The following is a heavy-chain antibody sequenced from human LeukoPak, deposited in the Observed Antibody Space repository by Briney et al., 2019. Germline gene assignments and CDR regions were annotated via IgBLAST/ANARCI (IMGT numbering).Heavy chain of an antibody. CDR3: ARDVGYGSGSYSDGMDV. J-gene: IGHJ6*02. D-gene: IGHD3-10*01. Sequence: GGSLRLSCEASGFTFSSYSMNWVRQTPGKGLEWISYISSSGRTIHYADSVKGRFTISRDNAKNSLYLQMNSLRAEDTAVYYCARDVGYGSGSYSDGMDVWGQGTTVAVSS. CDR1: GFTFSSYS. CDR2: ISSSGRTI. V-gene: IGHV3-48*01.